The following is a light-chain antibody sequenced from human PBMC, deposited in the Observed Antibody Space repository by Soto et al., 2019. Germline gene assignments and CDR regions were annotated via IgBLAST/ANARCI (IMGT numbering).Light chain of an antibody. CDR1: QSISSW. Sequence: DIQMTQSPSTLSASVGDRVTVTCRASQSISSWLAWYQQKPGKAPKLLIYDASSLESGVPSRFSGSGSGTEFTITNSSLQPGDFATYYCQQYHSYSPFTFGPGTKVDIK. CDR3: QQYHSYSPFT. CDR2: DAS. V-gene: IGKV1-5*01. J-gene: IGKJ3*01.